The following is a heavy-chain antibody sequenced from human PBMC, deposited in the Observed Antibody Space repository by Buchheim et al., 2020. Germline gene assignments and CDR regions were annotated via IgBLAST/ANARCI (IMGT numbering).Heavy chain of an antibody. J-gene: IGHJ4*02. D-gene: IGHD6-19*01. CDR3: ARLYSSGWYYFDY. CDR2: IYYGGAT. Sequence: QLQLQESGPGLVKPSETLSLTCTVSGGSISSSRYYWGWIRQPPGKGLEWIGSIYYGGATYYNPSLKRRVTISVDTFKNQFSLNLSSVTAADTAVYYCARLYSSGWYYFDYWGQGTL. CDR1: GGSISSSRYY. V-gene: IGHV4-39*01.